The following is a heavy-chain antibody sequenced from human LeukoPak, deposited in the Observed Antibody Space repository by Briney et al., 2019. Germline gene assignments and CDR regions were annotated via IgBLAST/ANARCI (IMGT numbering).Heavy chain of an antibody. CDR2: IIPIFGIV. V-gene: IGHV1-69*13. CDR1: GGTFSSYA. Sequence: SVKVSCKASGGTFSSYAISWVRQAPGQGLEWMGRIIPIFGIVNYAQKFQGRVTITSDESTSTACMELSSLRSEDTALYYCAKGSGSYCSGGNCFRPDVWGKGTTVTVSS. D-gene: IGHD2-15*01. J-gene: IGHJ6*03. CDR3: AKGSGSYCSGGNCFRPDV.